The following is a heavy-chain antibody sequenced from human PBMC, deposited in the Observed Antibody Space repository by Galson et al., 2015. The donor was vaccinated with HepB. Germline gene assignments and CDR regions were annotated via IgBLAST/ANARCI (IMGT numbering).Heavy chain of an antibody. V-gene: IGHV3-48*04. CDR3: ASNPPTYYYDSSGYRWWYFQH. J-gene: IGHJ1*01. CDR2: ISSSSSTI. CDR1: GFTFSSYS. Sequence: SLRLSCAASGFTFSSYSMNWVRQAPGKGLEWVSYISSSSSTIYYVDSVKGRFTISRDNAKNSLYLQMNSLRAEDTAVYYCASNPPTYYYDSSGYRWWYFQHWGQGTLVTVSS. D-gene: IGHD3-22*01.